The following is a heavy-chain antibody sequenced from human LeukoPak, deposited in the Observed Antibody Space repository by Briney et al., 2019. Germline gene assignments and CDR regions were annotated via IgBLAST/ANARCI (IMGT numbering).Heavy chain of an antibody. CDR3: AKDSVQTGDFYWYFDL. V-gene: IGHV3-23*01. Sequence: PGGSLRLSCAASGFTFSSYAMSWVRQAPGKGLEWVSGISARGGSPFYADSVKGRFTISRDNPKNTLYLQMNSLRADDTAIYYCAKDSVQTGDFYWYFDLWGRGTLVTVSS. J-gene: IGHJ2*01. CDR1: GFTFSSYA. D-gene: IGHD7-27*01. CDR2: ISARGGSP.